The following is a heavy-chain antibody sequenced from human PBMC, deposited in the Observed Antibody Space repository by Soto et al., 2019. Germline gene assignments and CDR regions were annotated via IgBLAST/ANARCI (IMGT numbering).Heavy chain of an antibody. Sequence: QVQLVQSGAEVKKPGSSVKVSCKASGDTFSTYTITWVRQAPGQGLEWMGGIIPRSGTSNYAQKFQGRVTSTADGSTSTGXLXLXXLRSRNTAVYYCAREGLVLPPSPVNSDPYYYAMDVWGQGTTVTVSS. CDR3: AREGLVLPPSPVNSDPYYYAMDV. J-gene: IGHJ6*02. V-gene: IGHV1-69*12. D-gene: IGHD3-10*01. CDR1: GDTFSTYT. CDR2: IIPRSGTS.